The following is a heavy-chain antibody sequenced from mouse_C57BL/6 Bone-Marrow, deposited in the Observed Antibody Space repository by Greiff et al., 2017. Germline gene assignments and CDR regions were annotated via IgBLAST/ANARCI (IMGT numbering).Heavy chain of an antibody. V-gene: IGHV5-4*01. J-gene: IGHJ2*01. CDR2: ISDGGSYT. Sequence: DVLLVESGGGLVKPGGSLKLSCAASGFTFSSYAMSWVRQTPEKRLEWVATISDGGSYTYYPDNVKGRFTISRDNAKNNLYLQMSQLTSEDTAMYYCARYSANWYYFDYWGQGTTLTVSS. D-gene: IGHD4-1*01. CDR1: GFTFSSYA. CDR3: ARYSANWYYFDY.